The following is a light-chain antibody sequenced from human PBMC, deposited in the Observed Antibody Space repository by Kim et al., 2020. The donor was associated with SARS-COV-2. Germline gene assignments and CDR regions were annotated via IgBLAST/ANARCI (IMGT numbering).Light chain of an antibody. J-gene: IGKJ4*01. CDR1: ESISTR. V-gene: IGKV1-12*01. CDR2: GAS. Sequence: ATIGDRFTSTYRASESISTRIAWNKQTPGKAPMLMTYGASTLQGGVPSRFSVGGSGTHFTLTISSLQPEDFATYFCQQANTFPLTFGGGTKVDIK. CDR3: QQANTFPLT.